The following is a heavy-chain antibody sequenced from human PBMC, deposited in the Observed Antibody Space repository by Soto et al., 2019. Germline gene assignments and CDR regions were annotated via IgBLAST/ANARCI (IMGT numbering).Heavy chain of an antibody. V-gene: IGHV1-2*02. D-gene: IGHD1-26*01. CDR3: EKGGAIVAAGTRVYLYNAMDV. CDR2: INPNSGDT. J-gene: IGHJ6*02. CDR1: GYTFTGYY. Sequence: ASVKVSCKASGYTFTGYYVHWVRQAPGQGLEWMGWINPNSGDTYLAQRFQGRVTINRDTSIGTAYMELRGLTPDDTAEYYCEKGGAIVAAGTRVYLYNAMDVWGQGTTVTVSS.